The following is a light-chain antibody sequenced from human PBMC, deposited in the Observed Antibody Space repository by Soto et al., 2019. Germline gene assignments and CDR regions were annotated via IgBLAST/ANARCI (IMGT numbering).Light chain of an antibody. J-gene: IGKJ3*01. CDR2: HVS. V-gene: IGKV2-30*02. CDR3: MQGRHWPYT. Sequence: DVVVTQSPLSLSVTLGQLASISCRSSQSFIHSDGNTFLHWFQQRPGQSPRRLIYHVSTRDSGVPDRFSGSGSGTDFTLEISRVEAEDVGIYYCMQGRHWPYTFGPGTTVDIK. CDR1: QSFIHSDGNTF.